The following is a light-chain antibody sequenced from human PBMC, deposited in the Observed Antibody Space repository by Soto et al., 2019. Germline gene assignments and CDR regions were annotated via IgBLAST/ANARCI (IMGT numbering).Light chain of an antibody. Sequence: EIVMTQSPGTLYVSPGERATLSRRASQSVSSNLAWYQQKPGQAPRLLIYGASVRATGVPARFSGSGSGTEFTLTISSLQSEDFAVYYCQQYNNWPPITFGQGTRLEIK. CDR2: GAS. J-gene: IGKJ5*01. V-gene: IGKV3D-15*01. CDR1: QSVSSN. CDR3: QQYNNWPPIT.